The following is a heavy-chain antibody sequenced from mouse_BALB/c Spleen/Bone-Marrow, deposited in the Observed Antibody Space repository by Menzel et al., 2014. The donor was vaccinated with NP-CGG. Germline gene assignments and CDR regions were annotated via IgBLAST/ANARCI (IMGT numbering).Heavy chain of an antibody. J-gene: IGHJ2*01. D-gene: IGHD4-1*01. CDR2: INPDSSMI. CDR3: ARPGTWGYFDY. V-gene: IGHV4-1*02. Sequence: EVKVEESGGGLVQPGGSLKLSCAASGFDFSRYWMSWVRQAPGKGLEWIGEINPDSSMINYTPSLKDKFIISRDNAKNTLYLQMSKVRSEDTALYYCARPGTWGYFDYWGQGTTLTVSS. CDR1: GFDFSRYW.